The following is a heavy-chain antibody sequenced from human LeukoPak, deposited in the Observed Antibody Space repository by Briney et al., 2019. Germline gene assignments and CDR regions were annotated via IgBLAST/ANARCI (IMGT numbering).Heavy chain of an antibody. CDR3: ARGDIVVVVAATRRQFDY. J-gene: IGHJ4*02. CDR1: GGSISSGGYY. CDR2: IYHSGST. D-gene: IGHD2-15*01. V-gene: IGHV4-30-2*01. Sequence: SETLSLTCTVSGGSISSGGYYWSWIRQPPGKGLEWTGYIYHSGSTYYNPSLKSRVTISVDRSKNQFSLKLSSVTAADTAVYYCARGDIVVVVAATRRQFDYWGQGTLVTVSS.